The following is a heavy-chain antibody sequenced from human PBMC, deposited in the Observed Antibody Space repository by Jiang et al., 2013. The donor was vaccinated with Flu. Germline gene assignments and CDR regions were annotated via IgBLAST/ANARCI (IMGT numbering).Heavy chain of an antibody. CDR1: GGSISSSSYY. Sequence: ELLKPSETLSLTCTVSGGSISSSSYYWGWIRQPPGKGLEWIGSIYYSGSTYYNPSLKSRVTISVDTSKNQFSLKLSSVTAADTAVYYCARHLPDSSRLWGYYMDVWGKGTTGHRLL. D-gene: IGHD6-13*01. CDR2: IYYSGST. J-gene: IGHJ6*03. CDR3: ARHLPDSSRLWGYYMDV. V-gene: IGHV4-39*01.